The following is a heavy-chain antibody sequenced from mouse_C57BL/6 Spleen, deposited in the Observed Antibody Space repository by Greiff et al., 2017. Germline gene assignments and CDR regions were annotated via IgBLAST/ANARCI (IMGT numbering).Heavy chain of an antibody. D-gene: IGHD1-1*01. CDR2: INPNYGTT. V-gene: IGHV1-39*01. Sequence: VHVKQSGPELVKPGASVKISCKASGYSFTDYNMNWVKQSNGKSLEWIGVINPNYGTTSYNQKFKGKATLTVYQSSSTAYMQLNSLTSEDAAVYYCARSDYGSSSYFDYWGQGTTLTVSS. J-gene: IGHJ2*01. CDR3: ARSDYGSSSYFDY. CDR1: GYSFTDYN.